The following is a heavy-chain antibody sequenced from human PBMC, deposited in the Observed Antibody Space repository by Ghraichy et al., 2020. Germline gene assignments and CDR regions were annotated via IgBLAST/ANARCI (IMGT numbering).Heavy chain of an antibody. CDR1: GFTTSSYS. V-gene: IGHV3-21*01. CDR3: ARALRWGDYSYYYYGVDV. J-gene: IGHJ6*04. CDR2: ITSSSSHM. D-gene: IGHD2-21*02. Sequence: GGSLRLSCAASGFTTSSYSMNWVRQAPGKGLEWVSTITSSSSHMFYADSVKGRFTISRDNSKNSLYLQMNSLRDEDTAVYYCARALRWGDYSYYYYGVDVGGKGTTVTVSS.